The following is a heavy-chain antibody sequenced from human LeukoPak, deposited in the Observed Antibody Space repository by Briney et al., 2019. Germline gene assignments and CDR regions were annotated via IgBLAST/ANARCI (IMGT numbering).Heavy chain of an antibody. CDR3: AGRNKGPADA. Sequence: SETLSLTCTVSGGSISSYYWSWIRQPPGKGLEWIGYIHYSGSTNYNPSLKSRVTISVDTSKNQFSLKLSSVTAADTAVYYCAGRNKGPADAWGQGTTVIVSS. CDR2: IHYSGST. CDR1: GGSISSYY. V-gene: IGHV4-59*01. D-gene: IGHD1-14*01. J-gene: IGHJ6*02.